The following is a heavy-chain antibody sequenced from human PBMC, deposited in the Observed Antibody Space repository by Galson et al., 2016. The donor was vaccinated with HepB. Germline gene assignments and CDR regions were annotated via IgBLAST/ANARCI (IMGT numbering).Heavy chain of an antibody. CDR1: GFTFYNYA. CDR3: ARGGGHGFFDY. J-gene: IGHJ4*02. V-gene: IGHV3-23*01. Sequence: SLRLSCAASGFTFYNYAMDWVRQAPGGGLEWVAAIGGTGSPTYYADPVRGRFSISRENSKNTLYLQINSLRAEDTALYYCARGGGHGFFDYWGQGTQVTVSS. CDR2: IGGTGSPT. D-gene: IGHD3-10*01.